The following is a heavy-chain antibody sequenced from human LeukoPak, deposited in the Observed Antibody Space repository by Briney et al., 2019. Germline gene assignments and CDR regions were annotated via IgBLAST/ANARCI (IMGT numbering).Heavy chain of an antibody. Sequence: GGSLILSCAASGFTFSSYAMSWVRQAPGKGLEWISTISGSGGNTYHADSVKGRFTISRDNAKNSLYLQMNSLRDEDTAVYYCTYGSGTYYNGVFDYWGQGTLVTVSS. CDR1: GFTFSSYA. D-gene: IGHD3-10*01. V-gene: IGHV3-23*01. CDR2: ISGSGGNT. J-gene: IGHJ4*02. CDR3: TYGSGTYYNGVFDY.